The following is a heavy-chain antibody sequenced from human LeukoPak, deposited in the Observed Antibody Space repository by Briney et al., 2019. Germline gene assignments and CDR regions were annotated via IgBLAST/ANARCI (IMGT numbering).Heavy chain of an antibody. CDR3: ARDMYYYDSSGYYYPDY. J-gene: IGHJ4*02. Sequence: ASVKVSCKASGYTFTSYGISWVRQAPGQGLEWMGWISAYNGNTNYAQKLQGRVTMTTDTSTSTAYMELRSLRSEDTAVYYCARDMYYYDSSGYYYPDYWGQGTLVTVSS. D-gene: IGHD3-22*01. CDR1: GYTFTSYG. V-gene: IGHV1-18*01. CDR2: ISAYNGNT.